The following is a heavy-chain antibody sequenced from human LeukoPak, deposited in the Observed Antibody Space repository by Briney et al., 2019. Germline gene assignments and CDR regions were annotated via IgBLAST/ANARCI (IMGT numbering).Heavy chain of an antibody. CDR1: GYTFTSYG. CDR2: ISAYNGNT. Sequence: ASVKVSCKASGYTFTSYGISWVRQAPGQGLEWMGWISAYNGNTNYAQKLQGRVTMTTGTSTSTAYMELRSLRSDDTAVYYCARDRPAAMGSWIDPWGQGTLVTVSS. D-gene: IGHD2-2*01. V-gene: IGHV1-18*01. CDR3: ARDRPAAMGSWIDP. J-gene: IGHJ5*02.